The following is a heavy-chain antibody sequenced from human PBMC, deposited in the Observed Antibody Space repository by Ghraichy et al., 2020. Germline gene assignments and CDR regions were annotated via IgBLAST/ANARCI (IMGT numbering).Heavy chain of an antibody. CDR2: ISYDGSNK. CDR1: GFTFSTYS. D-gene: IGHD1-26*01. V-gene: IGHV3-30-3*01. CDR3: ARVGIVGATWYYFDY. Sequence: GGSLRLSCAASGFTFSTYSMHWVRQPPGKGLEWVAVISYDGSNKYYADSVKGRFTISRDNSKNTLYLQMNSLRAEDTAVYYCARVGIVGATWYYFDYWGQGALVTISS. J-gene: IGHJ4*02.